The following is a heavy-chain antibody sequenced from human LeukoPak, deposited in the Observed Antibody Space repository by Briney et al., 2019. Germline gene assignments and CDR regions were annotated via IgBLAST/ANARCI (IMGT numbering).Heavy chain of an antibody. Sequence: SQTLSLTCTVSGGSPSSGSYYWSSIRHPAGGGLEWIGRIYTSGSTNYNASRKSRVTISVDTSKNQFSLKLSSVTAADTAVYYCARFLVAVDAFDIWGQGTMVTVSS. CDR1: GGSPSSGSYY. J-gene: IGHJ3*02. D-gene: IGHD2-8*02. V-gene: IGHV4-61*02. CDR3: ARFLVAVDAFDI. CDR2: IYTSGST.